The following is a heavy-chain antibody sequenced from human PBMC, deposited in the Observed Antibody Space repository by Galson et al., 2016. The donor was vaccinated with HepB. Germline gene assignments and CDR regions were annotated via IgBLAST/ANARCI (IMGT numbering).Heavy chain of an antibody. CDR1: GYTFTDYG. D-gene: IGHD3-10*01. CDR2: ISVYNGNT. J-gene: IGHJ4*02. CDR3: ARNPHYDWGRIFPADFDF. Sequence: SVKVSCKASGYTFTDYGTSWVRQAPGQGLEWMGWISVYNGNTNYAQKFQGRVAMTTDTSTRTAYMELRSLTSDDTAVYYCARNPHYDWGRIFPADFDFWGQGTLVTVSS. V-gene: IGHV1-18*04.